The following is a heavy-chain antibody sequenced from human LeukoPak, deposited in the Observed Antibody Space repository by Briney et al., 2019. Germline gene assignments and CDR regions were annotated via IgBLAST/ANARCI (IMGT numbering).Heavy chain of an antibody. CDR1: GFTFSSYA. CDR3: AREVYFNRGGADY. V-gene: IGHV3-64*01. D-gene: IGHD2-8*01. CDR2: ISSNGGST. J-gene: IGHJ4*02. Sequence: GGSLRLSCAASGFTFSSYAMHWVRQAPGKGLEYVSAISSNGGSTNYANSVKGRFTISRDNSKNTLYLQMGSLRAEDMAVYYCAREVYFNRGGADYWGQGTLVTVSS.